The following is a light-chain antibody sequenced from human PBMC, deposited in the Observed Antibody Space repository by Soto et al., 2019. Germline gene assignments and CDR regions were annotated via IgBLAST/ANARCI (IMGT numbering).Light chain of an antibody. CDR3: CSYAGTYTLWV. Sequence: QSVLTQPPSVSGSPGQSVTISCTGTSSDVGGFNYVSWYQHHPGKAPKLMIYDVSKRPSGVPDRFSGSKSGNTASLTISGLQAEDEADYYCCSYAGTYTLWVFGGGTKVTVL. CDR1: SSDVGGFNY. V-gene: IGLV2-11*01. CDR2: DVS. J-gene: IGLJ3*02.